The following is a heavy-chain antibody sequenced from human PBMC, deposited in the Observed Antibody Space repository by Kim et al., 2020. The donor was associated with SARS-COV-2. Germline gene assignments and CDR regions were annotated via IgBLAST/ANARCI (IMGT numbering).Heavy chain of an antibody. J-gene: IGHJ4*02. V-gene: IGHV6-1*01. Sequence: DYAVSVKSRITINPDTSKNQFSLQLNSVTPEDTAVYYCARGGQSTFQFDYWGQGTLVTVSS. D-gene: IGHD6-19*01. CDR3: ARGGQSTFQFDY.